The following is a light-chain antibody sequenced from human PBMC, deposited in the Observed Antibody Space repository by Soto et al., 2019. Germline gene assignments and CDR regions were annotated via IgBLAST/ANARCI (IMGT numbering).Light chain of an antibody. CDR1: QRLTHXNGYNY. CDR2: LGS. Sequence: DIVMTQSPLSLPVIPGETASISGRSSQRLTHXNGYNYLDWYLQKPXQSPQLXXYLGSNRASGVPDRFSGSGSGTDFTLKISRVEAEDVGVYYCMQGVQTPTITFGQGTRLEI. CDR3: MQGVQTPTIT. J-gene: IGKJ5*01. V-gene: IGKV2-28*01.